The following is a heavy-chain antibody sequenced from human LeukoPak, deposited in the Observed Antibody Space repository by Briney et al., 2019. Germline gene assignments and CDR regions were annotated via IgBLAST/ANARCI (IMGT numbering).Heavy chain of an antibody. V-gene: IGHV3-33*06. CDR3: VKDSVAATHLDH. J-gene: IGHJ4*02. CDR1: GFTFSSHG. D-gene: IGHD2-15*01. Sequence: PGGSLRLSCAASGFTFSSHGMHWVRQAPGKGLEWVAVIWYDGSNKYYADSVKGRFTISRDNSKNTLYLQMNSLRAEDTAVYYYVKDSVAATHLDHWGQGTLVTVSS. CDR2: IWYDGSNK.